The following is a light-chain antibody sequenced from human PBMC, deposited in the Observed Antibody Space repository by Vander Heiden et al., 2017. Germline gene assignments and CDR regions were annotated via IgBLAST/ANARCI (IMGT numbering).Light chain of an antibody. CDR3: QQYNNWPPGVT. CDR1: QSVSSN. J-gene: IGKJ5*01. CDR2: GAS. V-gene: IGKV3-15*01. Sequence: EIVMTQSPATLSVSPGERATLSCRASQSVSSNSAWYQQKPGQAPRLLIYGASTRATGIPARFSGSGSGTEFTLTISSLQSEDFAVYYCQQYNNWPPGVTFGQGTRLEIK.